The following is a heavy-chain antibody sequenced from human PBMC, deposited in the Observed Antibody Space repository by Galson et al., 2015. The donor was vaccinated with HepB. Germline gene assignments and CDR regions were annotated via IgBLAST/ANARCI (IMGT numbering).Heavy chain of an antibody. J-gene: IGHJ5*02. D-gene: IGHD2-15*01. CDR2: ISYDGSNK. Sequence: SLRLSCAASGFTSSSFAMHWVRQAPGKGLEWVAVISYDGSNKYYADSVKGRFTISRDNSKNTLYLQMNSLRAEDTAVYYCARPALAATLNWFDPWGQGTLVTVSS. CDR3: ARPALAATLNWFDP. CDR1: GFTSSSFA. V-gene: IGHV3-30-3*01.